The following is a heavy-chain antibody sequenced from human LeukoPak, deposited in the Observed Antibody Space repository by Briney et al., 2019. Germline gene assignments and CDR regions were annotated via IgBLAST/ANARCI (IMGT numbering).Heavy chain of an antibody. CDR2: ISSSSSYI. CDR1: GFTFSSYS. J-gene: IGHJ4*02. Sequence: GGSLRLSCAASGFTFSSYSMNWVRQAPGKGLEWVSSISSSSSYIYYADSVKGRFTISRDNAKNSLYLQMNSLRVEDTAIYYCAKDRFSAAAGFFDYWGQGTLVTVSS. CDR3: AKDRFSAAAGFFDY. D-gene: IGHD6-13*01. V-gene: IGHV3-21*01.